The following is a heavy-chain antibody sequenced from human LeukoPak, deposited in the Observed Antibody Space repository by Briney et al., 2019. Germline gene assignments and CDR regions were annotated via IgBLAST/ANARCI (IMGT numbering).Heavy chain of an antibody. CDR1: GFTFSNYA. CDR2: ISSGSDRT. D-gene: IGHD3-3*01. V-gene: IGHV3-23*01. J-gene: IGHJ4*02. CDR3: AKDQAGYNFWSDS. Sequence: PGGSLRLSCAASGFTFSNYAMSWVRQAPGKGLEWVSAISSGSDRTNYARSVKGRFTISRDNSKNTLYLQMNSLRADDTAVYYCAKDQAGYNFWSDSRGQGTLVTVSS.